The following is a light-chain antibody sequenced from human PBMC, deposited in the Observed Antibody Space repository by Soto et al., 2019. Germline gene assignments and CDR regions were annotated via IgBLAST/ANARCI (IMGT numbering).Light chain of an antibody. CDR3: QHYNSYSEA. V-gene: IGKV1-5*03. CDR2: KAS. J-gene: IGKJ1*01. CDR1: QSISSY. Sequence: DIQLTQSPSFLSASVGDRVTITFRASQSISSYLNCYQQKPGKAPKLLIYKASTLKSGVPSRFSGSGSGTEFTLTISSLQPDDFATYYCQHYNSYSEAFGQGTKVDIK.